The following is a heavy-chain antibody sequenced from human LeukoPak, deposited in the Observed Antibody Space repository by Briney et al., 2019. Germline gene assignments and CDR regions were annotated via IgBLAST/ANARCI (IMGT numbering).Heavy chain of an antibody. Sequence: SETLSLTCSVSDDSISSRGYYWSWIRQRPGMGLEWMGYIYYNGRSGNTYYNLALKSRVTMSIDTGEKHFSLRPTSVTAADTAVYYCANSLPTVSTRNYFDYWGQGTLVIVSS. V-gene: IGHV4-31*03. J-gene: IGHJ4*02. D-gene: IGHD5/OR15-5a*01. CDR3: ANSLPTVSTRNYFDY. CDR2: IYYNGRSGNT. CDR1: DDSISSRGYY.